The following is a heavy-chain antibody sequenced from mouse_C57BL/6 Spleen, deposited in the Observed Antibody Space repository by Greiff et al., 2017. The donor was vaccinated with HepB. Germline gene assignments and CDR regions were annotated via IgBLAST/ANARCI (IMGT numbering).Heavy chain of an antibody. CDR1: GFTFSSYA. Sequence: DVMLVESGEGLVKPGGSLKLSCAASGFTFSSYAMSWVRQTPEKRLEWVAYISSGGDYIYYADTVKGRFTISRDNARNTLYLQMSSLKSEDTAMYYCTRRDGYSPFAYWGQGTLVTVAA. D-gene: IGHD2-3*01. CDR2: ISSGGDYI. CDR3: TRRDGYSPFAY. J-gene: IGHJ3*01. V-gene: IGHV5-9-1*02.